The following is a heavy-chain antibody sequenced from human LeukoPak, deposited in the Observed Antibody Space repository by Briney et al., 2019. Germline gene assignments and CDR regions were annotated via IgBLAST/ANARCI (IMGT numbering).Heavy chain of an antibody. Sequence: PGGSLRLSCAASDFTFNDYWMIWLRPAPGKGPGGVANINQDGSEKHYVDSVKDRFTISRDNAKNSLFLQMNSLRVEDTAVFYCARDGFVGAADYWGQGTVVTVSS. D-gene: IGHD6-13*01. CDR1: DFTFNDYW. CDR2: INQDGSEK. J-gene: IGHJ4*02. CDR3: ARDGFVGAADY. V-gene: IGHV3-7*01.